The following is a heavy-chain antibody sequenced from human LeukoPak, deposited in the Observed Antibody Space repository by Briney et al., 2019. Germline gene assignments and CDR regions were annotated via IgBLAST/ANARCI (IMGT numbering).Heavy chain of an antibody. D-gene: IGHD3-10*01. CDR3: ARESGSGSYYYYFDY. Sequence: GGSLRLSCVVSGFTVSSNYMSWVRQAPGKGLEWVSLIYSGGSTYYADSVKGRFTISRDNSKNTLYLQMNSLRAEDTAVYYCARESGSGSYYYYFDYWGQGTLVTVSS. J-gene: IGHJ4*02. CDR1: GFTVSSNY. CDR2: IYSGGST. V-gene: IGHV3-53*01.